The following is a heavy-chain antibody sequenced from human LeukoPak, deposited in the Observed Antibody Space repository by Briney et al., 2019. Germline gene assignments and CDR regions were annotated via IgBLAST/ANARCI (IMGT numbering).Heavy chain of an antibody. CDR1: GFTFSGSA. J-gene: IGHJ3*02. V-gene: IGHV3-73*01. D-gene: IGHD3-22*01. Sequence: GGSLRLSCAASGFTFSGSAMHWVRQASGKGLEWVGRIRSKTHTYATAYAASVKGRFTISRDDSKNTAYLQMNSLKTEDTAVYYCTRHGGRDYYDSSEDAFDIWGQGTMATVSS. CDR2: IRSKTHTYAT. CDR3: TRHGGRDYYDSSEDAFDI.